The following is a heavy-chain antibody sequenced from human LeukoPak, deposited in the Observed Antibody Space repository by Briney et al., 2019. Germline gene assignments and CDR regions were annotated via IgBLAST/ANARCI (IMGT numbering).Heavy chain of an antibody. V-gene: IGHV4-39*07. Sequence: SETLSLTCTVSGGSISSSSYYWGWIRQPPGKGLEWIGSIYYSGSTYYNPSLKSRVTISVDTSKNQFSLKLSSVTAADTAVYYCARVKAFVHDYGDYVLREDYYYYYMDVWGKGTTVTVSS. J-gene: IGHJ6*03. CDR3: ARVKAFVHDYGDYVLREDYYYYYMDV. D-gene: IGHD4-17*01. CDR1: GGSISSSSYY. CDR2: IYYSGST.